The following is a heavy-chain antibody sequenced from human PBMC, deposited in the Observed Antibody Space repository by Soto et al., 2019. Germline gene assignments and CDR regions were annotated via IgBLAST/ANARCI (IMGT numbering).Heavy chain of an antibody. D-gene: IGHD4-17*01. V-gene: IGHV1-2*02. CDR1: GYTFTGYY. J-gene: IGHJ1*01. CDR3: VRVGYGDYLHV. CDR2: INPISGAT. Sequence: SVKVSCKTSGYTFTGYYIHWVRQAPGQGLEWMAWINPISGATKYEQKFQGRVTVTRDTSISSAYMELSTLRSDDTAVYFCVRVGYGDYLHVWGQGNLVPSPQ.